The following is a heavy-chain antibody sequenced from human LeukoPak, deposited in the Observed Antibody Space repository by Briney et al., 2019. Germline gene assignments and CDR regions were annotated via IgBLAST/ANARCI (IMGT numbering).Heavy chain of an antibody. CDR1: GSSFTSYW. CDR2: IDPSDSYT. J-gene: IGHJ4*02. V-gene: IGHV5-10-1*01. D-gene: IGHD5-24*01. Sequence: GASLQISCKCSGSSFTSYWISWVRPLPGKGLERMGRIDPSDSYTNYSPSFQGHVTISADKSISTAYLQWSSLKASDTAMYYCARHGLATIFDYWGQGTLVTVSS. CDR3: ARHGLATIFDY.